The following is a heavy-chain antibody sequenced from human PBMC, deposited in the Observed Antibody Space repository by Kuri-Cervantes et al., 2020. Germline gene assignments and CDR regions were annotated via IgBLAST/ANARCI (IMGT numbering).Heavy chain of an antibody. D-gene: IGHD2-21*02. Sequence: GGSLRLSCAASGFTFSGYSMNWVRQAPGKGLEWVSYISNSGNKQYYADSVKGRFTISRDNAENSLYLQMNSLRAEDTAVYYCARATADGMDIWGQGTTVTVSS. V-gene: IGHV3-21*04. J-gene: IGHJ6*02. CDR2: ISNSGNKQ. CDR3: ARATADGMDI. CDR1: GFTFSGYS.